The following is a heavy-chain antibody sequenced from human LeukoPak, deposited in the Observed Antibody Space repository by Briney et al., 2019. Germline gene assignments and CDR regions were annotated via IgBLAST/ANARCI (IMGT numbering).Heavy chain of an antibody. Sequence: PSETLSLTCTDPGGSISSNYWSWIRQPPGKGLEWSGYIYNSGRTNYNPSPKSRVTISVDTSKNQCSLKLSSVTAADTAVYYCAREVIAAAGTFDYWGQGTLVTVSS. J-gene: IGHJ4*02. V-gene: IGHV4-59*01. CDR3: AREVIAAAGTFDY. CDR1: GGSISSNY. CDR2: IYNSGRT. D-gene: IGHD6-13*01.